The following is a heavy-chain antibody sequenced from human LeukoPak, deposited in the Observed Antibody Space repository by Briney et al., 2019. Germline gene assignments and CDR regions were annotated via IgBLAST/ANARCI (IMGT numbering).Heavy chain of an antibody. V-gene: IGHV3-9*01. Sequence: GGSLRLSCAASGFTFDDYAMHWVRQAPGKGLEWVSGISWNSGTIGYADSVKGRFTISRDNAKNSLYLQMNSLTAEDTALYYCAKAFPPSYQLLQNDFDYWGQGTLVTVSS. J-gene: IGHJ4*02. CDR2: ISWNSGTI. CDR3: AKAFPPSYQLLQNDFDY. CDR1: GFTFDDYA. D-gene: IGHD2-2*01.